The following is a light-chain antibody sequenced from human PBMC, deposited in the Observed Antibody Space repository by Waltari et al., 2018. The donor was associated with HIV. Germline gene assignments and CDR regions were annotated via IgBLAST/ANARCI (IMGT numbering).Light chain of an antibody. V-gene: IGKV1-5*03. CDR3: QQYDTYEDS. Sequence: DIQMTQSPSTLSASVGDRVTMSCRARQTISRWLAWYQQKPGKAPKRLIYKASSLETGVPSRFSGRASGTEFTLTISSLQPDDVATYYCQQYDTYEDSFGQGTKLEI. CDR1: QTISRW. CDR2: KAS. J-gene: IGKJ2*03.